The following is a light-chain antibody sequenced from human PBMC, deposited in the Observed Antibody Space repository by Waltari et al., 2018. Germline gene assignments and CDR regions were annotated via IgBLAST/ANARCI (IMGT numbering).Light chain of an antibody. Sequence: EIVLTQSPGTLSLSPGERAPLSRRASQSVSSSYLAWYQQKPGQAPRLLIYGASSRATGIPDRFSGSGSGTDFTLTISRLEPEDFAVYYCQQYGSSFGPGTKVDIK. V-gene: IGKV3-20*01. CDR1: QSVSSSY. J-gene: IGKJ3*01. CDR2: GAS. CDR3: QQYGSS.